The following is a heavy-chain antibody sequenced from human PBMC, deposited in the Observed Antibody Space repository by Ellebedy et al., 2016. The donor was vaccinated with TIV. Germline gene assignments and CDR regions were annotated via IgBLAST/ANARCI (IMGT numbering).Heavy chain of an antibody. J-gene: IGHJ4*02. D-gene: IGHD3-16*02. CDR2: ISGSGGST. CDR3: AKSGKDDYFWGSSRYTAEYFDF. CDR1: GFTFSSYA. Sequence: PGGSLRLSCAASGFTFSSYAMNWVRQAPGKGLEWVSGISGSGGSTYYADSVKGRFTISRDSSKNTLYLHMNSLRAEDTAVYYCAKSGKDDYFWGSSRYTAEYFDFWGRGTLVTVSS. V-gene: IGHV3-23*01.